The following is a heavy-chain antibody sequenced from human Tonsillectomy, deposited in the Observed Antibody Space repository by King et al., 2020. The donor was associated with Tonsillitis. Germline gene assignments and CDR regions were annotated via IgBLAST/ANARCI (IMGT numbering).Heavy chain of an antibody. J-gene: IGHJ4*02. CDR2: ISGSGGRT. CDR3: AKVVSTAMVYYFDY. V-gene: IGHV3-23*04. CDR1: GFTFSSPA. D-gene: IGHD5-18*01. Sequence: VQLVESGGGLVQPGGSLRLSCAASGFTFSSPAMTPVRQPPGKGLEWASGISGSGGRTNYADSVKGRFTISRDNSKNTLYLQMNILGAEDTALYYCAKVVSTAMVYYFDYWGQGTLVTVSS.